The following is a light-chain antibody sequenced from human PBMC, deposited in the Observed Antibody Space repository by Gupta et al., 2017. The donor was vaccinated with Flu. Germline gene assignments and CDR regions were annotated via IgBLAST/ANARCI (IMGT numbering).Light chain of an antibody. CDR3: NSRDSSGNHLWV. CDR2: GEN. CDR1: SLRSYY. Sequence: SSELTQDPAVSVALGQTVRIKCQGDSLRSYYASWYQQTPGQAPVLVIYGENKRPSGIPDRFSGSRSGNTASLTITGAQAEDEADYYCNSRDSSGNHLWVFGGGTKLTVL. J-gene: IGLJ3*02. V-gene: IGLV3-19*01.